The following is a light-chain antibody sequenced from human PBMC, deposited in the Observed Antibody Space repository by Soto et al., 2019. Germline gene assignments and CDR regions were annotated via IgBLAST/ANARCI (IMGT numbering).Light chain of an antibody. CDR3: QQRSNWPPSIT. J-gene: IGKJ5*01. V-gene: IGKV3D-20*02. CDR1: ESVNSNY. CDR2: GAS. Sequence: ETGLTQSPGTLSLSTGERATLSCRASESVNSNYLAWYQQKPGQAPRLLIYGASSRATGIPDRCSGSGSGTDFTLSISTLESTDFAVYYCQQRSNWPPSITFGQGTRLE.